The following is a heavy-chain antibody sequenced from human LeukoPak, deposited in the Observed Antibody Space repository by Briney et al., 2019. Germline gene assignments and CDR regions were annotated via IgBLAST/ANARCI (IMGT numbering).Heavy chain of an antibody. J-gene: IGHJ4*02. D-gene: IGHD1-26*01. V-gene: IGHV1-18*01. CDR1: GYTFTSYG. CDR2: ISAYNGNT. Sequence: ASVEVSCKASGYTFTSYGISWVRQAPGQGLEWMGWISAYNGNTNYAQKLQGRVTMTTDTSTSTAYMELRSLRSDDTAVYYCARDLSPLVGATPDYWGQGTLVTVSS. CDR3: ARDLSPLVGATPDY.